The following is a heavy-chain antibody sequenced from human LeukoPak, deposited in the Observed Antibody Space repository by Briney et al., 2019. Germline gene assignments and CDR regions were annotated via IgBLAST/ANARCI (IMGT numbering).Heavy chain of an antibody. CDR2: VWPDGSIK. V-gene: IGHV3-33*01. CDR1: GFTFNTYG. D-gene: IGHD3-16*01. CDR3: ARAVGPYDY. J-gene: IGHJ4*02. Sequence: PGRSLRLSCAASGFTFNTYGIHWVRQAPGKGLEWVAVVWPDGSIKYYADSVKGRFTISRDDSKNTLFLQMNSLRAEDTAVYYCARAVGPYDYWGQGTLVTVSS.